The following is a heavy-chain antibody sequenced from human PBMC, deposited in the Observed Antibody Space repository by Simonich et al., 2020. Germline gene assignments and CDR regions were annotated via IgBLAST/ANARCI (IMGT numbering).Heavy chain of an antibody. Sequence: QVQLVQSGAEVKKPGASVKVYCKASGYTFTSYGISGVRPAPGQVLGWMGWISAYNGNTNYAQKLQGEVTMTPDTSTSTAYMGLRSLRSDDTAVYYCARDQGGRAAAATDYWGQGTLVTVSS. CDR1: GYTFTSYG. CDR3: ARDQGGRAAAATDY. D-gene: IGHD6-13*01. V-gene: IGHV1-18*01. CDR2: ISAYNGNT. J-gene: IGHJ4*02.